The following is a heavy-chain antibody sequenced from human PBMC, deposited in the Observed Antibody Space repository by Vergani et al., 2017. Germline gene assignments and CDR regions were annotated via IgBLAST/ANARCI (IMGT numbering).Heavy chain of an antibody. D-gene: IGHD6-19*01. Sequence: EVQLVESGGGLVQPGGSLRLSCAASGLAFSNYDMNWVRQAPGKGLEWVSYISESSRTIYYADSVKGRFTISRDNAKNSLYLQMNSLRAEDTAVYYCASSGWYGHAVDIWGQGTMVTVSS. CDR3: ASSGWYGHAVDI. V-gene: IGHV3-48*01. CDR1: GLAFSNYD. CDR2: ISESSRTI. J-gene: IGHJ3*02.